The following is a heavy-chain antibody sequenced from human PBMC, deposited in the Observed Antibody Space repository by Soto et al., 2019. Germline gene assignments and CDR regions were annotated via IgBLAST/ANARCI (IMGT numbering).Heavy chain of an antibody. V-gene: IGHV4-59*01. J-gene: IGHJ5*02. CDR3: ARGNGYGDYVVWFDP. D-gene: IGHD4-17*01. CDR2: IYYSGST. CDR1: GGSISSYY. Sequence: SETLSLTCTVSGGSISSYYWSWIRQPPGKGLEWIGYIYYSGSTNYNPSLKSRVTISVDTSKNQFSLKLSSVTAADTAVYYCARGNGYGDYVVWFDPWGQGTQVTVSS.